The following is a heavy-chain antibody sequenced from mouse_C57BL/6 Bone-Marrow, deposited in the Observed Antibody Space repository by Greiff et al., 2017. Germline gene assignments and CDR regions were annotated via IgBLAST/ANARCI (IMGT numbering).Heavy chain of an antibody. V-gene: IGHV1-64*01. J-gene: IGHJ4*01. CDR3: ASGRDYYAMDY. CDR2: IHPNSGST. Sequence: QVQLQQSGAELVKPGASVKLSCKASGYTFTSYWMHWVKQRPGQGLEWIGMIHPNSGSTNYNEKFKSKATLTVDKSSSTAYMQLSSLTSEDSAVYYCASGRDYYAMDYWGQGTSVTVSS. D-gene: IGHD6-1*01. CDR1: GYTFTSYW.